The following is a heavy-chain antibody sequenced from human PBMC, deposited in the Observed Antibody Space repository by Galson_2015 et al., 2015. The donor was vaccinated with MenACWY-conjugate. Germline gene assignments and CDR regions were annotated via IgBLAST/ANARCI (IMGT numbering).Heavy chain of an antibody. D-gene: IGHD5-12*01. J-gene: IGHJ3*01. V-gene: IGHV3-30*10. CDR2: VSYDASSR. CDR3: VRAEGWLRSAFDR. CDR1: GFRFSSYT. Sequence: SLRLSCAASGFRFSSYTFYWVRQSPGKGLEWVAVVSYDASSRYYRDSVQGRFTISRDNSKNTVSLEMSRLGPEDSAVYYCVRAEGWLRSAFDRGGQWTMVTVSS.